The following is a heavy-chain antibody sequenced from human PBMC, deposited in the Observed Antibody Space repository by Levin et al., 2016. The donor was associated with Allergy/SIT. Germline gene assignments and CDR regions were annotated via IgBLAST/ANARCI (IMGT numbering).Heavy chain of an antibody. Sequence: SVKVSCKASGGTFSSYAISWVRQAPGQGLEWMGGIIPIFGTANYAQKFQGRVTITADESTSTAYMELSSLRSEDTAVYYCARTVNGGYDLDAFDIWGQGTMVTVSS. J-gene: IGHJ3*02. V-gene: IGHV1-69*13. CDR3: ARTVNGGYDLDAFDI. CDR1: GGTFSSYA. D-gene: IGHD5-12*01. CDR2: IIPIFGTA.